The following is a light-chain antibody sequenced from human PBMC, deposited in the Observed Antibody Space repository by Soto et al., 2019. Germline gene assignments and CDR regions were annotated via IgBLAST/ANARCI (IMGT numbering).Light chain of an antibody. CDR1: QIISSTY. CDR2: GAS. V-gene: IGKV3-20*01. J-gene: IGKJ1*01. Sequence: EIVLTQSPGTLSLSPGDRATLSCRASQIISSTYLAWYQLTPGQAPRLLIYGASIRATGIPDRFSGSGSETDFTLTISRLEAEDFEVYYCQPPWTFGQGTKVEI. CDR3: QPPWT.